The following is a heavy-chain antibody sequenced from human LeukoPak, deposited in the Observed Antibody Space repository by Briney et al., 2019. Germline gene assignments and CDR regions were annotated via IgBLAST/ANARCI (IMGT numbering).Heavy chain of an antibody. CDR2: INQDGGEK. CDR1: RFTFSSYW. V-gene: IGHV3-7*01. J-gene: IGHJ4*02. D-gene: IGHD1-14*01. Sequence: GGSLRLSCAASRFTFSSYWMTWVRQAPGKGLEWVANINQDGGEKYYVDSVKGRFTISRDNAKNSLYLRMNSLRAEDAAVYYCATDYHGYFDYWGQGTLVTVSS. CDR3: ATDYHGYFDY.